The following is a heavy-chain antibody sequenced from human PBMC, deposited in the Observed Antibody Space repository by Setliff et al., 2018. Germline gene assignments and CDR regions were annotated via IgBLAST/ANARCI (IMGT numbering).Heavy chain of an antibody. CDR1: RFTFSSYA. CDR3: AKLRYYYDSSGYYYRFDDFYYYMDV. CDR2: ISDSGGST. J-gene: IGHJ6*03. V-gene: IGHV3-23*01. Sequence: GGSLRLSCAGSRFTFSSYAMSWVRQAPGKGLEWVSTISDSGGSTYYADSVKGRFTISRDSSKNTLYLQMNSLRAEDTAVYYCAKLRYYYDSSGYYYRFDDFYYYMDV. D-gene: IGHD3-22*01.